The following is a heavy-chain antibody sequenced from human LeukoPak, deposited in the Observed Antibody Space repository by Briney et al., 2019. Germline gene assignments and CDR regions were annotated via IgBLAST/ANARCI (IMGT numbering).Heavy chain of an antibody. CDR1: GGPFSGYY. CDR3: ARGVTEIAARPNFDY. CDR2: INHSGST. D-gene: IGHD6-6*01. V-gene: IGHV4-34*01. J-gene: IGHJ4*02. Sequence: SETLSLTCAVYGGPFSGYYWSWIRQPPGKGLEWIGEINHSGSTNYNPSLKSRVTISVDTSKNQFSLKLSSVTAADTAVYYCARGVTEIAARPNFDYWGQGTLVTVSS.